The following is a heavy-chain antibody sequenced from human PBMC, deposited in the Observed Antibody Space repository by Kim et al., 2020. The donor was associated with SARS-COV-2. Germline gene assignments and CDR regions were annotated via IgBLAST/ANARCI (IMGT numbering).Heavy chain of an antibody. CDR1: GFTFNTYS. D-gene: IGHD2-15*01. J-gene: IGHJ4*03. Sequence: GGSLRLSCAASGFTFNTYSMHWVRQGPGKGLEWVAIMSYDGINKYYGDSVKGRFTISRDSAKNTLYLQMNSLRPEDTAVYYCVREEPYCSGDKCYYPGY. CDR2: MSYDGINK. CDR3: VREEPYCSGDKCYYPGY. V-gene: IGHV3-30*04.